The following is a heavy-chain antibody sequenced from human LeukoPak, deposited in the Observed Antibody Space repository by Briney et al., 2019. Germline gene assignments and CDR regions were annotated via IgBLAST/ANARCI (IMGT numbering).Heavy chain of an antibody. J-gene: IGHJ4*02. CDR3: ARGPAADGTISADY. CDR1: GGSISSGGYY. V-gene: IGHV4-31*03. CDR2: IYYSGST. Sequence: SQTLSLTCTVSGGSISSGGYYWSWIRQHPGKGLEWIGYIYYSGSTYYNPSLKSRVTISVDTSKNQFSLKLSSVTAADTAVYYCARGPAADGTISADYWGQGTLVTVPS. D-gene: IGHD6-13*01.